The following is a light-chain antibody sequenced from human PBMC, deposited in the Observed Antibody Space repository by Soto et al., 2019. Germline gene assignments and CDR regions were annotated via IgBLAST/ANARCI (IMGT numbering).Light chain of an antibody. V-gene: IGKV3-11*01. J-gene: IGKJ2*01. CDR3: QQRSSWLPYT. CDR2: DAS. Sequence: EIVLTQSPATLSLSPGERATLSCRASQSVSSYLAWYQQKPGQAPRLLIYDASNRATGIPARFIGSGSGTYFTLTISSLEPEVFAVYYCQQRSSWLPYTFGQGTKLEMK. CDR1: QSVSSY.